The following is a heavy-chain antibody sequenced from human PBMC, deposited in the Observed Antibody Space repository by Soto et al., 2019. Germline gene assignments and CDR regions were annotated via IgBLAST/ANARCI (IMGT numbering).Heavy chain of an antibody. CDR3: ARHGYTSGRTYFDY. J-gene: IGHJ4*02. CDR1: GGSIGSSSYY. D-gene: IGHD6-19*01. CDR2: IYDRGST. Sequence: KLSETLSLTCTVSGGSIGSSSYYWGWIRQPPGKGLEWIGSIYDRGSTYSNPSLKSRLTTSLDTSKNQFSLKLTSVTAADTAVYYCARHGYTSGRTYFDYWGQGTLVTV. V-gene: IGHV4-39*01.